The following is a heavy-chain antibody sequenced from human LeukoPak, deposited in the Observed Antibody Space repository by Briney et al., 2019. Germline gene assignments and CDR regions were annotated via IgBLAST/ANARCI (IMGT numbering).Heavy chain of an antibody. CDR2: INPSGGST. D-gene: IGHD5-12*01. V-gene: IGHV1-46*01. CDR1: GYTFTSYY. J-gene: IGHJ6*03. Sequence: ASVKVSCKASGYTFTSYYMHWVRQAPGQGLEWMGIINPSGGSTSYAQKFQGRVTMTRDMSTSTVYMELSRLRSDDTAVHYCARGVWLRFGYYYYMDVWGKGTTVTISS. CDR3: ARGVWLRFGYYYYMDV.